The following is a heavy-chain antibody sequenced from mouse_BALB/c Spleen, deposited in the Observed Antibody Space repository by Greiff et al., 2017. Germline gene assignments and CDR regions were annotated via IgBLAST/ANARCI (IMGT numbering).Heavy chain of an antibody. CDR3: ARGGGRSPFFDV. CDR1: GFTFSSYA. Sequence: EVKLVESGGGLVKPGGSLKLSCAASGFTFSSYAMSWVRQTPEKRLEWVASISSGGSTYYPDSVKDRFTISRDNARNILYLQMSSLRSEDTAMYYYARGGGRSPFFDVWGAGTPVTVSS. J-gene: IGHJ1*01. V-gene: IGHV5-6-5*01. D-gene: IGHD1-1*01. CDR2: ISSGGST.